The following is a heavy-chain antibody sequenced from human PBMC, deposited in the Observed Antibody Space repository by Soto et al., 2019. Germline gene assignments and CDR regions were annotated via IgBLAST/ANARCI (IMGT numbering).Heavy chain of an antibody. CDR2: ISSSSSYI. D-gene: IGHD6-13*01. J-gene: IGHJ4*02. Sequence: EVQLVESGGGLVKPGGSLRLSCAASGFTFSSYSMNWVRQAPGKGLEWVSSISSSSSYIYYADSVKGRFTISRDNAKNSLYLQMNSLRAEDTAVYYCARGAAAGSGYYFDYWDQGTLVTVSS. V-gene: IGHV3-21*01. CDR1: GFTFSSYS. CDR3: ARGAAAGSGYYFDY.